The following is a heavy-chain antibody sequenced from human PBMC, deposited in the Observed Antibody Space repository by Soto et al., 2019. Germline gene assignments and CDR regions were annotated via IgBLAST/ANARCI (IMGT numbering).Heavy chain of an antibody. V-gene: IGHV3-30*18. CDR3: AKDGRGIAPYYYGMDV. Sequence: QVQLVESGGGVVQPGRSLRLSCAASGFTFSSYGMHWVRQAPGKGLEWVAVISYDGSNKYYADSVKGRFTISRDNSKNTLYLQMNRLRAEDTAVYYCAKDGRGIAPYYYGMDVWGQGTTVTVSS. CDR2: ISYDGSNK. D-gene: IGHD6-13*01. J-gene: IGHJ6*02. CDR1: GFTFSSYG.